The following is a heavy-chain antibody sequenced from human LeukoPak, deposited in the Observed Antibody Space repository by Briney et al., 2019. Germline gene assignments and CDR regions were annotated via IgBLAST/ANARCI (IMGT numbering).Heavy chain of an antibody. CDR1: GASISGSISGGTYY. CDR2: MYNGGTT. J-gene: IGHJ4*02. V-gene: IGHV4-61*02. Sequence: SETLSLTCTVSGASISGSISGGTYYWNWIRQPAGKGLEWIGRMYNGGTTINYSPSPKSRVTISVDTSKNQFSLNVTSVTAADTAVYYCARSTNRLDSWGQGTLVTVSS. CDR3: ARSTNRLDS. D-gene: IGHD1-14*01.